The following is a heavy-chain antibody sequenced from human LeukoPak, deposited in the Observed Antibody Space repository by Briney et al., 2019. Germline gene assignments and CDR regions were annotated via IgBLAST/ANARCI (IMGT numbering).Heavy chain of an antibody. J-gene: IGHJ4*02. CDR1: GGSISSYY. Sequence: SETLSLTCTVSGGSISSYYWSWIRQPPGKGLEWIGYIYYSGSTNYNPSLKSRVTISVDTSKNQFSLKLSSVTAADTAVYYCARVNIAAAGHFDYWGQGTLVTVSS. CDR3: ARVNIAAAGHFDY. CDR2: IYYSGST. V-gene: IGHV4-59*01. D-gene: IGHD6-13*01.